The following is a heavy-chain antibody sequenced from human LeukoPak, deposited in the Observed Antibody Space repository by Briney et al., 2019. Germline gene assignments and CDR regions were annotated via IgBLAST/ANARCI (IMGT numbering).Heavy chain of an antibody. CDR3: ARESVLEWLFSNYYYYYMDV. Sequence: GASVKVSCKASGYTFTSYDINWVRQATGQGLEWMGWMNPNSGNTGYAQKFLGRVTMTRNTSISTAYMELSSLRSEDTAVYYCARESVLEWLFSNYYYYYMDVWGKGTTVTVSS. CDR2: MNPNSGNT. J-gene: IGHJ6*03. CDR1: GYTFTSYD. D-gene: IGHD3-3*01. V-gene: IGHV1-8*01.